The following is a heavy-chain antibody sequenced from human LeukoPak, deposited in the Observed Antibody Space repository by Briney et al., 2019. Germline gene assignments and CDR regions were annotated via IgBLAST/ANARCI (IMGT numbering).Heavy chain of an antibody. CDR2: ISGSGGST. V-gene: IGHV3-23*01. CDR3: AKDKGRTMVRGSFDY. CDR1: GFTFSSYA. Sequence: GGSLRLSCAASGFTFSSYAMSWVRQAPGKGLEWVSAISGSGGSTHYADSVKGRFTISRDNSKNTLYLQMNSLRAEDTAVYYCAKDKGRTMVRGSFDYWGQGTLVTVSS. J-gene: IGHJ4*02. D-gene: IGHD3-10*01.